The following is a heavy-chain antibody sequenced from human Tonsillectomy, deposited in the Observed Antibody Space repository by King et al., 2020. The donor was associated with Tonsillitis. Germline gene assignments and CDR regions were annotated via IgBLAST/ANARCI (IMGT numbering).Heavy chain of an antibody. CDR3: AKAKTAVAAADSCTAV. D-gene: IGHD6-13*01. V-gene: IGHV3-30*02. J-gene: IGHJ1*01. CDR1: GFTFRSYG. Sequence: VQLVESGGGVVQPGGSLRLSCAASGFTFRSYGMHWVRQAPGKGLEWVAFTRYDGTNKYYVDHVKGRFTISRDNSKNTLYLQMNSLRAEDTAVYYCAKAKTAVAAADSCTAVGGQG. CDR2: TRYDGTNK.